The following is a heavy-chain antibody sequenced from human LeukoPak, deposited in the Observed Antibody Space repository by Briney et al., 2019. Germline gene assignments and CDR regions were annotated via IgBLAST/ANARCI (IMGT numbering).Heavy chain of an antibody. J-gene: IGHJ3*02. CDR3: ARESASGAFDI. CDR2: VSYDGSNK. CDR1: GFTFSNYA. V-gene: IGHV3-30-3*01. Sequence: PGGSLRLSCAASGFTFSNYAMHWVRQAPGKGLEWVAVVSYDGSNKYYADSVKGRFTISRDNAKNSLYLQMNSLRAEDTAVYYCARESASGAFDIWGQGTMVTVSS.